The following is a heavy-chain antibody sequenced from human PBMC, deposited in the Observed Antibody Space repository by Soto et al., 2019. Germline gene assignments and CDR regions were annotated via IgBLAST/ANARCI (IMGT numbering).Heavy chain of an antibody. D-gene: IGHD3-22*01. CDR1: GYTFTAYY. J-gene: IGHJ4*02. Sequence: ASVKVSCKASGYTFTAYYIYWVRQAPGQGLEWMGWINTDSGGTEYTHKFQGRFTISRDNAKNSLDLQMTNLRAEDTAVYYCAKPLSPFSSSYIDYWAQGTLVTVSS. CDR3: AKPLSPFSSSYIDY. V-gene: IGHV1-2*07. CDR2: INTDSGGT.